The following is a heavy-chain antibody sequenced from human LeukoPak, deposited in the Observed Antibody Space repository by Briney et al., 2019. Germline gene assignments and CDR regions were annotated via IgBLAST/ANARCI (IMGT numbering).Heavy chain of an antibody. D-gene: IGHD3-22*01. CDR1: GFTFSSYA. V-gene: IGHV3-30*03. J-gene: IGHJ6*03. CDR3: ARDEYYYDSSGYYYYYYYMDV. Sequence: GVSLRLFHASSGFTFSSYAMHWVRQAPGKGLEWVAVTSGGTNKYYVDSVQGRFTISRDNSRNMLFLQMNSLRAEDTAVYYCARDEYYYDSSGYYYYYYYMDVWGKGTTVTVSS. CDR2: TSGGTNK.